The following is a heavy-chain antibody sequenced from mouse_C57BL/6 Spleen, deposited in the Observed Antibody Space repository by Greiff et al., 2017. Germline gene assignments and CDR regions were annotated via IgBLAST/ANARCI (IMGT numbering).Heavy chain of an antibody. CDR2: INPNNGGT. D-gene: IGHD2-3*01. CDR1: GYTFTDYN. V-gene: IGHV1-18*01. J-gene: IGHJ2*01. Sequence: EVQLQQSGPELVKPGASVKIPCKASGYTFTDYNMDWVKQSHGKSLEWIGDINPNNGGTIYNQKFKGKATLTVDKSSSTAYMVLRSLTSEDTAVYYCARAVYDGYYGYFDYWGQGTTLTVSS. CDR3: ARAVYDGYYGYFDY.